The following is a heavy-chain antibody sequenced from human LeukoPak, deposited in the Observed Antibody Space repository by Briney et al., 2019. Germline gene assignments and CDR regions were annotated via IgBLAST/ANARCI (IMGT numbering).Heavy chain of an antibody. CDR2: ISNNGGYT. J-gene: IGHJ4*02. Sequence: TGGSLRLSCAASGFTFSSSAMSWVRQAPGKGLEWVSAISNNGGYTYYADSVQGRFTISRDNSKSTLCLQMSSLRAEDTAVYYCAKQLGYCSDGSCYFPYWGQGTLVTVSS. CDR1: GFTFSSSA. D-gene: IGHD2-15*01. V-gene: IGHV3-23*01. CDR3: AKQLGYCSDGSCYFPY.